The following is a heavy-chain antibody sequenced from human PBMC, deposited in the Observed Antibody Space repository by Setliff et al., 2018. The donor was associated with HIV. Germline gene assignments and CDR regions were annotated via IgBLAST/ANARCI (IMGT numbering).Heavy chain of an antibody. D-gene: IGHD6-19*01. CDR2: IYYSGGT. J-gene: IGHJ4*02. V-gene: IGHV4-61*08. CDR1: GGSISSGGYS. CDR3: AGYTSGWYAPY. Sequence: SETLSLTCAVSGGSISSGGYSWSWIRQPPGKGLEWIGYIYYSGGTTYNPSLKSRVTISVDTSKNQFSLKLTSVTVADTAVYYCAGYTSGWYAPYWGRGTLVTVSS.